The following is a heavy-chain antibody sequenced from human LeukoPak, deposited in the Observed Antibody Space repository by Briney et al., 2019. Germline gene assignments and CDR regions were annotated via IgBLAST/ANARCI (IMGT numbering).Heavy chain of an antibody. J-gene: IGHJ6*03. Sequence: SVKVSCKASGGTFSSYAISWVRQAPGQGLEWMGGIIPIFGTANYAQKFQGRVSITTDESTSTAYMELSSLRSEDTAVYYCARYGADVGSSSNYYYYYMDVWGKGTTVTVSS. CDR2: IIPIFGTA. CDR1: GGTFSSYA. CDR3: ARYGADVGSSSNYYYYYMDV. D-gene: IGHD6-13*01. V-gene: IGHV1-69*05.